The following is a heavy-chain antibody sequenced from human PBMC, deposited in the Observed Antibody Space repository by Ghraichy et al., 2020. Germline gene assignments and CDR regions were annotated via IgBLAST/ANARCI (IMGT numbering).Heavy chain of an antibody. Sequence: SETLSLTCAVYGGSFSGYYWSWIRQPPGKGLEWIGEINHSGSTNYNPSLKSRVTISVDTSKNQFSLKLSSVTAADTAVYYCARYSGYSIEYYFDYWGQGTLVTVSS. CDR3: ARYSGYSIEYYFDY. D-gene: IGHD5-18*01. CDR2: INHSGST. J-gene: IGHJ4*02. CDR1: GGSFSGYY. V-gene: IGHV4-34*01.